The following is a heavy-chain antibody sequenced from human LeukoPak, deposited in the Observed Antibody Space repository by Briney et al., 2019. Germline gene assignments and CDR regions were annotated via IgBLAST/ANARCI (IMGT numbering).Heavy chain of an antibody. J-gene: IGHJ4*02. Sequence: SETLSLTCTVSGGSISSYYWSWIRQPPGKGLEWTGYIYYSGSTNYNPSLKSRVTISVDTSKNQFSLKLNSVTAADTAVYYCARDLGPLYSYGHADWGQGTLVTVSS. V-gene: IGHV4-59*01. D-gene: IGHD5-18*01. CDR3: ARDLGPLYSYGHAD. CDR1: GGSISSYY. CDR2: IYYSGST.